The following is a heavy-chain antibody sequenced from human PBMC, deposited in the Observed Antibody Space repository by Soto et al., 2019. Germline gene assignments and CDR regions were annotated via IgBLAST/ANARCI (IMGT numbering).Heavy chain of an antibody. V-gene: IGHV3-53*04. D-gene: IGHD4-17*01. CDR3: ARDGLGMYYYGMDV. J-gene: IGHJ6*02. CDR1: GFTFSSYW. CDR2: IYSGGST. Sequence: GGSLRLSCAASGFTFSSYWMSWVRQAPGKGLEWVSVIYSGGSTYYADSVKGRFTISRHNSKNTLYLQMNSLRAEDTAVYYCARDGLGMYYYGMDVWGQGTTVTVSS.